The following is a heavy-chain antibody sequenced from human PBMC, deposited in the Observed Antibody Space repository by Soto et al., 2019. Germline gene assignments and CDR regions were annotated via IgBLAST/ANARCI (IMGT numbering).Heavy chain of an antibody. CDR1: GNTFTNYY. Sequence: QVQLMQSGAEVKKPGASVKVSCKASGNTFTNYYIHWVRQAPGQGLEWMGTINPSGGHTTYAQKFRGRVTMTRDTSTSTLYMELTSLSSEDTAVYYCARGGHVVVVTAAFDYWGQGTLVTVSS. V-gene: IGHV1-46*01. D-gene: IGHD2-21*02. CDR2: INPSGGHT. J-gene: IGHJ4*02. CDR3: ARGGHVVVVTAAFDY.